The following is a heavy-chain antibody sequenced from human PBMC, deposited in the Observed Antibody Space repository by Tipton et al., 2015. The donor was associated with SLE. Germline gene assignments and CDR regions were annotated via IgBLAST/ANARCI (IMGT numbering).Heavy chain of an antibody. Sequence: TLSLTCTVSCGSISSGGYYWSWIRPPAGKGLEWIGHIYTSGSTNYNPTLKSRVTISEDTSRNQFSLKLTSVTAADTAVYYCVGWGSSGYYYGFDYWGQGTLVTVSS. CDR3: VGWGSSGYYYGFDY. J-gene: IGHJ4*02. CDR1: CGSISSGGYY. V-gene: IGHV4-61*09. D-gene: IGHD3-22*01. CDR2: IYTSGST.